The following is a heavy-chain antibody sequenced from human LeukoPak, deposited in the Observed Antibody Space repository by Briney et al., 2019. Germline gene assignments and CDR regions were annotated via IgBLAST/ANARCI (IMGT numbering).Heavy chain of an antibody. CDR1: GGSFSGYY. V-gene: IGHV4-34*01. J-gene: IGHJ5*02. CDR3: ARMGGSCSLDP. Sequence: SETLSLTCAVYGGSFSGYYWSWIRQPPGKGLEWFGEVNHSGSTNYNPSLKSRVTISVDTSKNQFSLKLSSVTAADTAVYYCARMGGSCSLDPWGQGTLVTVSS. CDR2: VNHSGST. D-gene: IGHD2-15*01.